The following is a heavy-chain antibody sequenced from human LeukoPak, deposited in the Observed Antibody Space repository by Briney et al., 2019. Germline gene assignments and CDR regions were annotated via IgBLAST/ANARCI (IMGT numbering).Heavy chain of an antibody. CDR2: INHSGST. Sequence: GSLRLSCAASGFTFSSYSMNWVRQPPGKGLEWIGEINHSGSTNYNPSLKSRVTISVDTSKNQFSLKLSSVTAADTAVYYCARGRSGSRKTKAFWFDPWGQGTLVTVSS. D-gene: IGHD1-26*01. J-gene: IGHJ5*02. CDR3: ARGRSGSRKTKAFWFDP. CDR1: GFTFSSYS. V-gene: IGHV4-34*01.